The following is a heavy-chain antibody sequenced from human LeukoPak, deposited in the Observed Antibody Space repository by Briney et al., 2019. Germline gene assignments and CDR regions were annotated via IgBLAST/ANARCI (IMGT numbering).Heavy chain of an antibody. J-gene: IGHJ4*02. Sequence: GGSLRLSCAASGFTFSSYWMSWVRQDPGKGLEWVANIKQDGSEKYYVDSVKGRFTIARDNAKNSLYLQMNRLRAEDTAVYYCARSLRYFDWLSPTLFDYWGQGTLVTVSS. V-gene: IGHV3-7*01. CDR1: GFTFSSYW. CDR2: IKQDGSEK. D-gene: IGHD3-9*01. CDR3: ARSLRYFDWLSPTLFDY.